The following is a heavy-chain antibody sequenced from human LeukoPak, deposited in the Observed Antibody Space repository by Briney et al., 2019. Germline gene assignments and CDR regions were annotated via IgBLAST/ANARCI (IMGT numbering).Heavy chain of an antibody. CDR1: GFTFSDYY. V-gene: IGHV3-23*01. CDR2: ISAGGGTT. D-gene: IGHD1-26*01. CDR3: AKAGWYSAKTYATYDDAYDI. Sequence: GGSLRLSCAASGFTFSDYYMSWIRQAPGKGLEWVSAISAGGGTTYYANSVKGRFTISRDNSNKKLFLQMNSLRAGDTAVYYCAKAGWYSAKTYATYDDAYDIWGQGTMVTVSS. J-gene: IGHJ3*02.